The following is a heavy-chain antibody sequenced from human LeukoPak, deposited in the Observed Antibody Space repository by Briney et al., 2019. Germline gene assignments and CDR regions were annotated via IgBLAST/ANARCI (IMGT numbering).Heavy chain of an antibody. J-gene: IGHJ4*02. D-gene: IGHD3-10*01. V-gene: IGHV3-74*01. CDR1: GFTFSTYW. Sequence: GGSLRLSCAPSGFTFSTYWMHWVRQAPGKGLVWVSRISTDGSSATYADSVKGRFTISRDNAKNTLYLQINSLRAEDTAVYYCARVMYYYASGSLVVYYFDSWGQGTLVTVSS. CDR3: ARVMYYYASGSLVVYYFDS. CDR2: ISTDGSSA.